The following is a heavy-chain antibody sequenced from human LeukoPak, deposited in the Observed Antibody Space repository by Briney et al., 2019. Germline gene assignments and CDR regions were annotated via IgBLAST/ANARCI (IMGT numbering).Heavy chain of an antibody. CDR1: GFTFSSYG. CDR2: IRYDGSNK. J-gene: IGHJ4*02. Sequence: GGSLRLSCAASGFTFSSYGMHWVRQAPGKGLEWVAFIRYDGSNKYYADSVKGRFTISRDNSKNTLYLQMNSLRAEDTAVYYCAKDRTPVMLLWLFDYWGQGTLVTVSS. V-gene: IGHV3-30*02. D-gene: IGHD2-21*01. CDR3: AKDRTPVMLLWLFDY.